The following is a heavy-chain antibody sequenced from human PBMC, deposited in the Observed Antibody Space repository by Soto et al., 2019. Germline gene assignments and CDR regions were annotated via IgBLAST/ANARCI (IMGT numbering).Heavy chain of an antibody. CDR1: GFTFSSYE. Sequence: GGSLRLSCAASGFTFSSYEMNWVRQAPGKGLEWVSYISSSGSTIYYADSVKGRFTISRDNAKNSLYLQMNSLRAEDTAVYYCARDTLRYDDFWSGYYPLRDYYYGMDVWGQGTTVTVSS. CDR2: ISSSGSTI. CDR3: ARDTLRYDDFWSGYYPLRDYYYGMDV. D-gene: IGHD3-3*01. J-gene: IGHJ6*02. V-gene: IGHV3-48*03.